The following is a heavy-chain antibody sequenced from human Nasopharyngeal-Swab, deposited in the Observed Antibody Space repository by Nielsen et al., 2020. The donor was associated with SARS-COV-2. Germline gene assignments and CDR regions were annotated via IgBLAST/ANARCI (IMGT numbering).Heavy chain of an antibody. J-gene: IGHJ3*02. CDR2: ISYDGSNK. D-gene: IGHD2-21*01. V-gene: IGHV3-30-3*01. Sequence: GGSLRISCAASGFTFSSYAMHWVRQAPGKGLEWVAVISYDGSNKYYADSVKGRFTISRDNSKNTLYLQMNSLRAEDTAVYYCARDLFGAFDIWGQGTMVTVSS. CDR3: ARDLFGAFDI. CDR1: GFTFSSYA.